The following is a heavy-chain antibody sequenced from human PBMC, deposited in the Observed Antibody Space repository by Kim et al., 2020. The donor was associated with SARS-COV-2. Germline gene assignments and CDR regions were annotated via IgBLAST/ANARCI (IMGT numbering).Heavy chain of an antibody. Sequence: KLQGRVTMTTDTSTSTAYMELRSLRSDDTAVYYCARVKIQLWLSWGYFDYWGQGTLVTVSS. CDR3: ARVKIQLWLSWGYFDY. V-gene: IGHV1-18*01. D-gene: IGHD5-18*01. J-gene: IGHJ4*02.